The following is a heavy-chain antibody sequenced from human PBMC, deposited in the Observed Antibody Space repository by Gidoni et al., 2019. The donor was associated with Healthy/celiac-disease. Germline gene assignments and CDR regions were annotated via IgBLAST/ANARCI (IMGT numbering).Heavy chain of an antibody. V-gene: IGHV3-30*18. D-gene: IGHD6-13*01. CDR2: ISYDGSNK. Sequence: ASGFTFSSYGMHWVRQAPGKGLEWVAVISYDGSNKYYADSVKGRFTISRDNSKNTLYLQMNSLRAEDTAVYYCAKDSVAAAGAFYYYYYMDVWGKGTTVTVSS. CDR1: GFTFSSYG. CDR3: AKDSVAAAGAFYYYYYMDV. J-gene: IGHJ6*03.